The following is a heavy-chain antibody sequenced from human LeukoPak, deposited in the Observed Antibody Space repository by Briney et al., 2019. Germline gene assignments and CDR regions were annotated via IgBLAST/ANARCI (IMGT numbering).Heavy chain of an antibody. CDR2: IYYSGST. D-gene: IGHD6-19*01. Sequence: SETLSLTCTVPGGSISSSSYYWGWIRQPPGKGLEWIGSIYYSGSTYYNPSLKSRVTISVDTSKKQFSLKLSSVTAADAAVYYCARFSSGWYSGDYWGQGTLVTVSS. V-gene: IGHV4-39*01. CDR3: ARFSSGWYSGDY. J-gene: IGHJ4*02. CDR1: GGSISSSSYY.